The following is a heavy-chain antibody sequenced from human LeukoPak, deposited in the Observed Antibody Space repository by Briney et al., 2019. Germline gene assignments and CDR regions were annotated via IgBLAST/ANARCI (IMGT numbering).Heavy chain of an antibody. D-gene: IGHD2-2*01. CDR1: GFTFSSYA. V-gene: IGHV3-23*01. CDR2: ISGSGGST. J-gene: IGHJ6*02. Sequence: GGSLRLSCAASGFTFSSYAMSWVRQAPGKGLEWVSAISGSGGSTYYADSVKGRFTISRDNSKNTLYLQMHRLRPEDTAVYYCAKSIRFCSSSSCYAGYYNYGLHVWGQGTTVIVSS. CDR3: AKSIRFCSSSSCYAGYYNYGLHV.